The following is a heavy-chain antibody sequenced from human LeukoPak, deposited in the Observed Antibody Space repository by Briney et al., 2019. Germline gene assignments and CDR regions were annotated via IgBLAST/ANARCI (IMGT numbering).Heavy chain of an antibody. J-gene: IGHJ4*02. CDR2: IYYSGST. V-gene: IGHV4-39*01. D-gene: IGHD3-3*01. CDR3: ARTYDFWSGSQYYFDS. Sequence: SETLSLTCTVSGGSISSSSYYWGWIRQPPGKGLEWIGSIYYSGSTYYNPSLKSRVTISVDTSKNQFSLKLSSVTAADTAVYYCARTYDFWSGSQYYFDSWGQGTLVTVSS. CDR1: GGSISSSSYY.